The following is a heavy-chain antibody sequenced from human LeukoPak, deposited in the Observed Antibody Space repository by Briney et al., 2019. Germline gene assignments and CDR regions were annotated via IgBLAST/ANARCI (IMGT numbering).Heavy chain of an antibody. V-gene: IGHV1-2*02. CDR2: INPNSGGT. J-gene: IGHJ4*02. CDR1: GYTFTSYG. CDR3: ARVRLKGQLVY. D-gene: IGHD6-6*01. Sequence: ASVKVSCKASGYTFTSYGISWVRQAPGQGLEWMGWINPNSGGTNYAQKFQGRVTMTRDTSISTAYMELSRLRSDDTAVYYCARVRLKGQLVYWGQGTLVTVSS.